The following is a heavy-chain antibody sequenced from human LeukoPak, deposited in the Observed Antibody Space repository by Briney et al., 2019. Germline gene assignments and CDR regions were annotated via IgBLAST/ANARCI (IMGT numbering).Heavy chain of an antibody. CDR2: ITGSGSRT. CDR3: AKGYDYVWGSYRSQFDY. V-gene: IGHV3-23*01. CDR1: GFTFSNYA. Sequence: GGSLRLSCAASGFTFSNYAMTWVRQPPGKGLECVSSITGSGSRTYYADSVKGRFTISRDSSKNTLFLQMNSLRAEDTAVYYCAKGYDYVWGSYRSQFDYWGQGTLVTVSS. D-gene: IGHD3-16*02. J-gene: IGHJ4*02.